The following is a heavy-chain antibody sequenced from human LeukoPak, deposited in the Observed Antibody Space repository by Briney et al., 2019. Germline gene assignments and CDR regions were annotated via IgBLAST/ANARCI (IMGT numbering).Heavy chain of an antibody. V-gene: IGHV4-59*01. J-gene: IGHJ4*02. CDR3: ARATIFGVLIYYFDY. CDR2: IYYSGST. Sequence: SETLSLTCTVSGGSISSYHWSWIRQSPGKGLEWIGYIYYSGSTNYNPSLKSRLTISVDTSKNQFSLKLSSVTVADTAVYYCARATIFGVLIYYFDYWGQGTLVTVSS. D-gene: IGHD3-3*01. CDR1: GGSISSYH.